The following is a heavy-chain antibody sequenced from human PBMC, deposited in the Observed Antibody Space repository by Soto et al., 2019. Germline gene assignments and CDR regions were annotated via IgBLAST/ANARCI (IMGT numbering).Heavy chain of an antibody. CDR2: IYYSGST. J-gene: IGHJ6*02. CDR3: ARDNMGVHYGMDV. Sequence: PSGTLSLTCTVSGGSISGGGYYWSWIRQHPGQGLEWIRYIYYSGSTYYNPSLKSRVTISVDTSNKQFSLKMSSVTAADPAVYYCARDNMGVHYGMDVWGQGTTVT. V-gene: IGHV4-31*03. CDR1: GGSISGGGYY. D-gene: IGHD3-16*01.